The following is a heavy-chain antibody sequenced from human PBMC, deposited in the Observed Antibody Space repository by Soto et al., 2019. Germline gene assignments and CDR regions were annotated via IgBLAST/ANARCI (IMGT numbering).Heavy chain of an antibody. CDR2: IDTTSRTI. J-gene: IGHJ6*02. Sequence: EVQLVESGGGLVQPGGSLRLSCVASGFTLTTHNMDWVRQAPGKGLEWISYIDTTSRTIYYADSVKGRFTVSRDNAKNSVYLQMNSLRDEDTAVYYCARDGARGFDMDVWGQGTTITVSS. V-gene: IGHV3-48*02. CDR3: ARDGARGFDMDV. CDR1: GFTLTTHN.